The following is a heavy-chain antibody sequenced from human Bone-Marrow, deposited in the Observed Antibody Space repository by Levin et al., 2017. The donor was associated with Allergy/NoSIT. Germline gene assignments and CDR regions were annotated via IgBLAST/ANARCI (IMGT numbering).Heavy chain of an antibody. CDR1: GFTFSDYS. Sequence: GESLKISCIVSGFTFSDYSIYWVRQAPGKGLEWISSNLADSSDLYYADSVKGRFTLPRDNAKNSLNLQVSSLRAEDKAVYHCVRGLIGDVRVAQKEASDVWGQGAMDTVTS. CDR3: VRGLIGDVRVAQKEASDV. V-gene: IGHV3-21*01. CDR2: NLADSSDL. J-gene: IGHJ3*01. D-gene: IGHD2/OR15-2a*01.